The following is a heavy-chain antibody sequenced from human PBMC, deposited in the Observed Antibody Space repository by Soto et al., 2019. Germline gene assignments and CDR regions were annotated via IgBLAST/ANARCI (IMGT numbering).Heavy chain of an antibody. CDR1: GDSVSSNSAA. D-gene: IGHD1-7*01. Sequence: SQTLSLTCAISGDSVSSNSAAWNWIRQSPSGGLEWLGRTYYRSRWYNDYAVSVRSRITINPDTSKNQFSLLLNSVTPEDTAVYYCAGTPSLQWYYMDVWGKGTTVTVSS. J-gene: IGHJ6*03. V-gene: IGHV6-1*01. CDR3: AGTPSLQWYYMDV. CDR2: TYYRSRWYN.